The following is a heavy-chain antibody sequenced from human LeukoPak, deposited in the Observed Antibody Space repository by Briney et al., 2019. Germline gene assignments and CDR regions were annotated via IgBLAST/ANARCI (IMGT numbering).Heavy chain of an antibody. CDR2: INPSGGST. CDR1: GYSLTIYY. D-gene: IGHD2-2*02. J-gene: IGHJ4*02. Sequence: ASVKVSCKASGYSLTIYYIHWVRQAPGQGLEWMGIINPSGGSTRYAQKFQGRVTMTRDTSTSTVYMELSSLRSEDTAVYYCARDLHLDIVVEPTATPLDYWGQGTLVTVSS. V-gene: IGHV1-46*01. CDR3: ARDLHLDIVVEPTATPLDY.